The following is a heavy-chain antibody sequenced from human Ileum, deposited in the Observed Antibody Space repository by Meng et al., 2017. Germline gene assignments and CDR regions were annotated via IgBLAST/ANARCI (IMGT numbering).Heavy chain of an antibody. V-gene: IGHV4-30-4*01. J-gene: IGHJ4*02. CDR2: IYSNGNT. CDR1: CGSISRGDYY. CDR3: ARAPKYCTNAVCSRPLDS. D-gene: IGHD2-8*01. Sequence: QVQLQESGQRPVKPSQTLSLTCTVSCGSISRGDYYWSWVRQSPGKGPEWIGYIYSNGNTYSNPSLRGRLMISIDTSKNQFSLKLSSVTAADTAVYYCARAPKYCTNAVCSRPLDSWGQGTLVTVSS.